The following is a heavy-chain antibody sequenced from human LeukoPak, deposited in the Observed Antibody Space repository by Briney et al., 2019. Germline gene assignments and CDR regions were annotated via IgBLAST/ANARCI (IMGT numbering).Heavy chain of an antibody. Sequence: SETLSLTCTVSVGSISSSSYYWGWIRQPPGKGLEWIGSIYYSGSTYYNPSLKSRVTISVDTSKNQFFLKLSSVTAADTAVYYCARHSIAAACTDIDYWGQGTLVTVSS. CDR2: IYYSGST. CDR1: VGSISSSSYY. J-gene: IGHJ4*02. CDR3: ARHSIAAACTDIDY. D-gene: IGHD6-13*01. V-gene: IGHV4-39*01.